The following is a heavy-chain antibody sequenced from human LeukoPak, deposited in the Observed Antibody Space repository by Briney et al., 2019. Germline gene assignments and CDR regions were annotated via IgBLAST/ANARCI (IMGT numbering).Heavy chain of an antibody. CDR2: IFYSGNT. D-gene: IGHD2-2*01. V-gene: IGHV4-39*01. CDR3: SIKRGLVPAGDFHC. CDR1: GGSIGSSNYY. Sequence: PSETLSLTCTVSGGSIGSSNYYWGWIRQPPGKGLEWIGSIFYSGNTYYNPSLKSRVIISVDTSKNQFSLKLSSVTAADTAVYYCSIKRGLVPAGDFHCWGQGTLVTVSS. J-gene: IGHJ4*02.